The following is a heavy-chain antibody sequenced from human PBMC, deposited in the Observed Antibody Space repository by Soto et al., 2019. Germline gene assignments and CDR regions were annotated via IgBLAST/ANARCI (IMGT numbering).Heavy chain of an antibody. Sequence: SETLSLTCTVSGGSIGSFYWSCIRQPPGVTLEWIGYIYASGTTTYNPSLESRVTMSVDMPNNEFSLDLTSVTAADTAVYYCTREQSDDNYFEPWGQGTMVTVSS. CDR3: TREQSDDNYFEP. V-gene: IGHV4-59*01. CDR2: IYASGTT. D-gene: IGHD6-19*01. CDR1: GGSIGSFY. J-gene: IGHJ5*02.